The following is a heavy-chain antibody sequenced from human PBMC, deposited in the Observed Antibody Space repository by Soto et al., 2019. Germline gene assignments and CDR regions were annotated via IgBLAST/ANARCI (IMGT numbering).Heavy chain of an antibody. CDR3: ARDCGSTSCFDMYG. CDR1: GGTFSSYT. J-gene: IGHJ6*02. D-gene: IGHD2-2*01. Sequence: QVRLVQSGAEVKKPGSSVKVSCEASGGTFSSYTFSWVRQAPGHGLEWMGGIIPMFRTGNYAQKFQGRVTITPDESTNTVYMELSSLRSDDTAVYYCARDCGSTSCFDMYGWGQGTTVTVSS. V-gene: IGHV1-69*01. CDR2: IIPMFRTG.